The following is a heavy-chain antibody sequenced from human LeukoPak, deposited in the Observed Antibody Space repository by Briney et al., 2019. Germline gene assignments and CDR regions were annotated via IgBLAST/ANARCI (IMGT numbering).Heavy chain of an antibody. Sequence: GGSLRLSCAASGFSFSGYAMTWVRQAPGKGLEWVSAISGSGGSTYYADSVKGRFTISRDNSKNTLYLQMNSLRAEDTAVYYCAKNEYYYDSSGYWIWGQGTLVTVSS. CDR1: GFSFSGYA. D-gene: IGHD3-22*01. CDR2: ISGSGGST. V-gene: IGHV3-23*01. J-gene: IGHJ4*02. CDR3: AKNEYYYDSSGYWI.